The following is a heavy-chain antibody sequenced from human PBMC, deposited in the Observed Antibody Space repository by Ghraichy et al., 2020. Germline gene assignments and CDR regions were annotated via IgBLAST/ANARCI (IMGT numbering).Heavy chain of an antibody. D-gene: IGHD3-10*01. CDR3: ARGGSGAYYYYGMDV. Sequence: LSLTCAASGFTFSSYSMNWVRQAPGKGLEWVSSISSSSSYIYYADSVKGRFTISRDNAKNSLYLQMNSLRAEDTAVYYCARGGSGAYYYYGMDVWGQGTTVTVSS. V-gene: IGHV3-21*01. CDR2: ISSSSSYI. CDR1: GFTFSSYS. J-gene: IGHJ6*02.